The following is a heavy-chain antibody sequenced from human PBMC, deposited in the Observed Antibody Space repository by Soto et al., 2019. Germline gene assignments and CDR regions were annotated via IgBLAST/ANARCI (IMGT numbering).Heavy chain of an antibody. CDR2: ISGSGGST. J-gene: IGHJ4*02. V-gene: IGHV3-23*01. CDR3: AKATDYGAGSYFFFYYFDY. CDR1: GFTFSSYA. Sequence: GGCLRLSCAASGFTFSSYAMGWVRQAPGKGLEWVSAISGSGGSTYYADSVKGRFTISRDNSKNTLYLQMNSLRAEDTAVYYCAKATDYGAGSYFFFYYFDYWGQGTLVTVS. D-gene: IGHD3-10*01.